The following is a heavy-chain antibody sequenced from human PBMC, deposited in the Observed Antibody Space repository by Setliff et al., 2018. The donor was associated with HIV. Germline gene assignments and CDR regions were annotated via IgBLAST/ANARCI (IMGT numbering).Heavy chain of an antibody. CDR1: GGSISSTSYY. J-gene: IGHJ4*02. CDR3: ARDLLGSSSLVDY. D-gene: IGHD6-6*01. V-gene: IGHV4-39*02. CDR2: MYYSGAI. Sequence: PSETLSLTCTVSGGSISSTSYYWGWIRQPPGKGLEWIGSMYYSGAIFYNPSLKSRVTMSVDTSGSRFSLKLTSVTAADTAVYYCARDLLGSSSLVDYWGQGTLVTVSS.